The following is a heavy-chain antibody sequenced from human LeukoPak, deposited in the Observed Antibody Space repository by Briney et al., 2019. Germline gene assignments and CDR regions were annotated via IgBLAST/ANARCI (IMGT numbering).Heavy chain of an antibody. D-gene: IGHD5-18*01. J-gene: IGHJ4*02. CDR1: GFTVSSNY. CDR3: ARGGTRGYSPVDY. CDR2: IYSGGDT. V-gene: IGHV3-53*01. Sequence: GGSLRLSCAASGFTVSSNYMSWIRQAPGKGLEWVSVIYSGGDTYYADSVKGRFTISRDKSKNTLFLQMNSLRAEDTAVYYCARGGTRGYSPVDYWGQGILVTVSS.